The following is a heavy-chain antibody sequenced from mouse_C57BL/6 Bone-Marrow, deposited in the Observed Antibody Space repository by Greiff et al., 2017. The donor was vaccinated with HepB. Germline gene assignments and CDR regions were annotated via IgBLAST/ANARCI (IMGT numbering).Heavy chain of an antibody. V-gene: IGHV1-80*01. Sequence: QVQLQQSGAELVKPGASVKISCKASGYAFSSYWMNWVKQRPGKGLEWIGQIYPGDGDTNYNGKFKGKATLTADKSSSKAYMQLSSLTSEDSAVYFFARYFYYGSSYVRYYFDYWGQGTTLTVSS. CDR2: IYPGDGDT. J-gene: IGHJ2*01. D-gene: IGHD1-1*01. CDR1: GYAFSSYW. CDR3: ARYFYYGSSYVRYYFDY.